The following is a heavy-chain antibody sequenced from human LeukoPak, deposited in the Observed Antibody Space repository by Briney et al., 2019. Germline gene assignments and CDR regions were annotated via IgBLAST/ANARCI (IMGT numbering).Heavy chain of an antibody. J-gene: IGHJ4*02. Sequence: GGSLRLSCAASGFTFSSYSMNWVRQAPGKGLEWVSSISSSSSYIYYADSVKGRFTISRDNAKNSLYLQMNSLIAEDTAVYYCARPRAGSSSWYGYNYWGQGALVTVSS. CDR3: ARPRAGSSSWYGYNY. CDR2: ISSSSSYI. D-gene: IGHD6-13*01. CDR1: GFTFSSYS. V-gene: IGHV3-21*01.